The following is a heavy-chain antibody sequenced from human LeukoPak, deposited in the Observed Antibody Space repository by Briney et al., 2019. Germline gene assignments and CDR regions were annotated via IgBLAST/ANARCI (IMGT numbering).Heavy chain of an antibody. Sequence: GGSLRLSCAASGFTFSSYAMSWVRQAPGKGLGWVSTISGSGGSTYYADSVKGRITISRDNSKNTLYVQTNSLRAEDTAVYYCAKDLRPWGYYFDYWGQGTLVTVSS. CDR2: ISGSGGST. D-gene: IGHD7-27*01. J-gene: IGHJ4*02. V-gene: IGHV3-23*01. CDR1: GFTFSSYA. CDR3: AKDLRPWGYYFDY.